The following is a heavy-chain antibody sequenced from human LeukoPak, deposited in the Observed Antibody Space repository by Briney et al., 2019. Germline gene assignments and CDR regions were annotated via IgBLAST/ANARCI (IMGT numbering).Heavy chain of an antibody. D-gene: IGHD6-13*01. CDR1: GGTFSSYA. Sequence: SVKVSCKASGGTFSSYAISWVRQAPGQGLEWMGRIIPILGIANYAQKFQGRVTITTDESTSTAYMELSSLRSEDTAVYYCARIRGDSSSWYWNWFDPWGQGTLVTVSS. V-gene: IGHV1-69*04. CDR3: ARIRGDSSSWYWNWFDP. J-gene: IGHJ5*02. CDR2: IIPILGIA.